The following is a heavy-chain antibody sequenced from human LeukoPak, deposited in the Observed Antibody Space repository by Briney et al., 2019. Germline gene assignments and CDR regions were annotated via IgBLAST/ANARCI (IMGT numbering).Heavy chain of an antibody. CDR1: GFSLSTSGVG. V-gene: IGHV2-5*01. CDR2: IYWNDDK. Sequence: SGPTLVKPTQTLTLTCTFSGFSLSTSGVGVGWIRQPPGKALEWLALIYWNDDKRYSPSLKSRLTITKDTSKNQVVLTMTNMDPVDAATYYCAHRPPNFSSWSWFDPWGQGTLVTVSS. J-gene: IGHJ5*02. D-gene: IGHD6-13*01. CDR3: AHRPPNFSSWSWFDP.